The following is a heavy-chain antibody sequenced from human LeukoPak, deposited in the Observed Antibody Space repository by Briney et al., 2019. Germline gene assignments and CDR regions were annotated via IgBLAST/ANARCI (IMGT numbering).Heavy chain of an antibody. CDR3: ARDGSSSWYSFQYYFDY. J-gene: IGHJ4*02. CDR2: IKQDGSEK. CDR1: GFTFSNYA. Sequence: GGSLRLSCAASGFTFSNYALHWVRQAPGKGLEWVANIKQDGSEKYYVDSVKGRFTISRDNAKNSLYLQMNSLRAEDTAVYYCARDGSSSWYSFQYYFDYWGQGTLVTDSS. D-gene: IGHD6-13*01. V-gene: IGHV3-7*01.